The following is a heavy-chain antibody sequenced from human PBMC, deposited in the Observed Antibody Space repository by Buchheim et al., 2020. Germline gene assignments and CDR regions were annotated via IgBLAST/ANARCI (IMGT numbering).Heavy chain of an antibody. Sequence: EVQLVESGGGLVQPGGSLRLSCAASGFTFSSYEMNWVRQAPGKGLEWVSYISSSGSTIYYADSVKGRFTISRDNAKNSMYLQMNSLRAEDTAVYYCAREEVAAIGSGTLFDYWGQGTL. D-gene: IGHD2-15*01. CDR2: ISSSGSTI. J-gene: IGHJ4*02. CDR1: GFTFSSYE. V-gene: IGHV3-48*03. CDR3: AREEVAAIGSGTLFDY.